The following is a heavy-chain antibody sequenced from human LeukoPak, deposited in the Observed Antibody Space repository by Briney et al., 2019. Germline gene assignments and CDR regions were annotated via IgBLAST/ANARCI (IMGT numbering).Heavy chain of an antibody. V-gene: IGHV1-24*01. CDR3: ATDLPYNWNDSAFDI. Sequence: ASVKVSCKVSGYTLTELSMHWVRQAPGKGLEWMGGFDPEDGETIYAQKFQGRVTMTEDTSTDTAYMELSSLRSEDTAVYYCATDLPYNWNDSAFDIWGQGTMVTVSS. D-gene: IGHD1-20*01. CDR1: GYTLTELS. J-gene: IGHJ3*02. CDR2: FDPEDGET.